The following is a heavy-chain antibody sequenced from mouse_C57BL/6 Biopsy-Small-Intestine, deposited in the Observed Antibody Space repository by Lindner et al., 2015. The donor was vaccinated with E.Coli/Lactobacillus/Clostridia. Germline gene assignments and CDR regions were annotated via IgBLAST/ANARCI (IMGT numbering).Heavy chain of an antibody. J-gene: IGHJ2*01. Sequence: VQLQESGPELVKPGASVKISCKASGYAFSSSWMNWVSQRPGKGLEWIGRIYPGDGDTNYHGRFKGRATLTADISSSTAYMQLNSLTSEDSAVYFCARRGGNYGYFDYWGQGTTLTVSS. V-gene: IGHV1-82*01. CDR2: IYPGDGDT. CDR3: ARRGGNYGYFDY. CDR1: GYAFSSSW. D-gene: IGHD2-1*01.